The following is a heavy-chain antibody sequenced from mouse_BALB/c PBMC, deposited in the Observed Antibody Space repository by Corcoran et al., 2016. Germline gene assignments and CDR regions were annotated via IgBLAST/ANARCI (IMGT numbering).Heavy chain of an antibody. V-gene: IGHV9-4*02. CDR1: GGTFTTAG. J-gene: IGHJ2*01. CDR3: ARSGSSFDY. D-gene: IGHD1-1*01. CDR2: INTHSGVP. Sequence: QIQLVQSGPELRKPVGTVRKSCKASGGTFTTAGMQWVQKMPGKGLKWIGWINTHSGVPKYAEDFKGRFAFSLETSASTAYLQISNLKNEDTATYFCARSGSSFDYWGQGTTLTVSS.